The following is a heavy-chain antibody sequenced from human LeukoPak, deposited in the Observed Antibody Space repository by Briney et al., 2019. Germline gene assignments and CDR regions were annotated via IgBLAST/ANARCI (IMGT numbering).Heavy chain of an antibody. Sequence: PGGSLRLSCAASGFSFSSFWMSWVRQAPGKGLEWVANIKQDGSEKYYVDSVKGRFTISRDNAKNSLYLQMNSLRAEDTAVYYCARLNYYDNSRFFTPFLGYWGQGALVTVSS. CDR3: ARLNYYDNSRFFTPFLGY. CDR2: IKQDGSEK. J-gene: IGHJ4*02. CDR1: GFSFSSFW. D-gene: IGHD3-22*01. V-gene: IGHV3-7*01.